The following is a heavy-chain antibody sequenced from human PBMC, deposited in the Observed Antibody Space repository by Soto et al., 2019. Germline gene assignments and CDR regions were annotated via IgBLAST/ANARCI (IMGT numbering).Heavy chain of an antibody. CDR1: GGTFSSYT. CDR3: AREAVPTVTDAFDI. D-gene: IGHD2-21*02. Sequence: QVQLVQSGAEVKKPGSSVKVSCKASGGTFSSYTISWVRQAPGQGLEWMGRIIPILGIANYAQKFQGRVTITADKSTSTAYMELSSLRSEDTAVYYCAREAVPTVTDAFDIWGQGTMVAVSS. J-gene: IGHJ3*02. V-gene: IGHV1-69*08. CDR2: IIPILGIA.